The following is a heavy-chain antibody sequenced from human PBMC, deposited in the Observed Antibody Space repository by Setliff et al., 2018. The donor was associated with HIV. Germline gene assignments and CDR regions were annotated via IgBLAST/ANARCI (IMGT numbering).Heavy chain of an antibody. CDR1: GYTFSSYG. Sequence: ASVKVSCKASGYTFSSYGISWVRQAPGQGVEWMGWISAYNGNTNHAQKLQGRVTMTTDTSTSTAYMELRSLRSDDTAVYYCARGYYNFWSGYYDSRFPNPIDAFDIWGQGTMVTVSS. J-gene: IGHJ3*02. D-gene: IGHD3-3*01. CDR2: ISAYNGNT. CDR3: ARGYYNFWSGYYDSRFPNPIDAFDI. V-gene: IGHV1-18*01.